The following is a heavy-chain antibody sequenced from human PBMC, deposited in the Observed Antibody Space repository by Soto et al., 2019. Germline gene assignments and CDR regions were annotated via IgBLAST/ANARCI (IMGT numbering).Heavy chain of an antibody. D-gene: IGHD2-2*03. CDR1: GGTFSSYA. CDR2: IIPGNGTA. Sequence: SVKVSCKASGGTFSSYAISWVRQAPGQGLEWMGGIIPGNGTAKYSQKFQGRVTITRDTSASTAYMELSSLRSEDTAVYYCARPRGYCSSTSCYGNWFDPWGQGTLVTVSS. J-gene: IGHJ5*02. CDR3: ARPRGYCSSTSCYGNWFDP. V-gene: IGHV1-69*05.